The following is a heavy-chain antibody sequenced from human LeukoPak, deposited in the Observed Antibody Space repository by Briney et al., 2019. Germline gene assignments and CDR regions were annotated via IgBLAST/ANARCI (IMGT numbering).Heavy chain of an antibody. CDR1: GYSFTLYW. V-gene: IGHV5-51*01. Sequence: KRGESLKISCKGSGYSFTLYWIGWVRQMPGKGLEWMGIIHPGDSNTKYSPSFQGQVIISADKSSSTAYLQWSSLKASDTGIYYCARHDFVYDSSGYFLGGDYWGQGTLLTVSS. CDR2: IHPGDSNT. CDR3: ARHDFVYDSSGYFLGGDY. J-gene: IGHJ4*02. D-gene: IGHD3-22*01.